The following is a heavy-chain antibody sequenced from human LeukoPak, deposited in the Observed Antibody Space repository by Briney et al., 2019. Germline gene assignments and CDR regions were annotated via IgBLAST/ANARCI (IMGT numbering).Heavy chain of an antibody. D-gene: IGHD5-24*01. Sequence: GGSLRLSCAASGFTFSSYSMNWVRQAPGKGLEWVSYISSSSSTIYYADSVKGRFTISRDNPKNTLYLQMNSLRAEDTAVYYCAKDRAEMATILGGGIFDYWGQGTLVTVSS. CDR1: GFTFSSYS. CDR3: AKDRAEMATILGGGIFDY. J-gene: IGHJ4*02. CDR2: ISSSSSTI. V-gene: IGHV3-48*01.